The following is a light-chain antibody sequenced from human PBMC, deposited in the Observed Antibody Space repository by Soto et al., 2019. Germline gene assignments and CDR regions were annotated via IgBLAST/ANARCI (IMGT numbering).Light chain of an antibody. CDR2: EVT. J-gene: IGLJ1*01. CDR1: SSDVGSYNL. V-gene: IGLV2-23*02. Sequence: QSALTQPASVSGSPGQSITISCXGTSSDVGSYNLVSWYQQYPDKAPKLMIYEVTKRPSGVSNRFSGSKSGNTASLTVSGLQAEDEADYYCCSYAGSSTFVFGTGTKVTVL. CDR3: CSYAGSSTFV.